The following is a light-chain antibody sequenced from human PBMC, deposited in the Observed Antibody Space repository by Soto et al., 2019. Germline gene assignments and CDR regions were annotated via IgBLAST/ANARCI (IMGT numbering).Light chain of an antibody. CDR1: SSDVGNYNL. V-gene: IGLV2-23*02. CDR3: CSYAGSSTLM. Sequence: QSALTQPASVSGSPGQSITISCTGTSSDVGNYNLVSWYQHHPGKAPKLMISEVSERPPGVSNRFSGSKSGNTASLTISGLQAEDEADYYCCSYAGSSTLMFGGGTKLTVL. J-gene: IGLJ3*02. CDR2: EVS.